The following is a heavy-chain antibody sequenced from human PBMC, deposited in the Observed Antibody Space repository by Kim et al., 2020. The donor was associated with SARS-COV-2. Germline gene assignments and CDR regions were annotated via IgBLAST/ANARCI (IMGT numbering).Heavy chain of an antibody. V-gene: IGHV4-38-2*02. D-gene: IGHD6-19*01. Sequence: SETLSLTCTVSGYSISSGYYWGWIRQPPGKGLEWIGSIYHSGSTYYNPSLKRRVTISVDTSKNQFSLKLSSVTAADTAVYYCARGLAGSFIDYWGQGTLVTVSS. CDR2: IYHSGST. J-gene: IGHJ4*02. CDR1: GYSISSGYY. CDR3: ARGLAGSFIDY.